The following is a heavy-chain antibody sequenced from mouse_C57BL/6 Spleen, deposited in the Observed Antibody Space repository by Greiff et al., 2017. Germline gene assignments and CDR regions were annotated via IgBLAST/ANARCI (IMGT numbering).Heavy chain of an antibody. V-gene: IGHV5-4*03. CDR1: GFTFSSYA. D-gene: IGHD1-1*01. J-gene: IGHJ4*01. Sequence: DVMLVESGGGLVKPGGSLKLSCAASGFTFSSYAMSWVRQTPEKRLEWVATISGGGSYTYYPDNVKGRFTISRDNANNNLYLQMSHLKSEDTAMYYCASRSFTAVVAMDAIDYWGQGTSVTVSS. CDR3: ASRSFTAVVAMDAIDY. CDR2: ISGGGSYT.